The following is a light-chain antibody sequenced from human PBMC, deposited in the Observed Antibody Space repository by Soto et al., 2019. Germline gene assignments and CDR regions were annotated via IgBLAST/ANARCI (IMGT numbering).Light chain of an antibody. CDR2: EVS. J-gene: IGLJ1*01. V-gene: IGLV2-8*01. CDR3: CSYAGSDNYV. Sequence: QPALTQPPSASGSPGQSVTISCTGTSSDVGGYNYVSWYQQHPGKAPKLMIYEVSKRPSGVPDRFSGSKSGNTASLTVSGLQAEDEADYYCCSYAGSDNYVFGTGTKVTVL. CDR1: SSDVGGYNY.